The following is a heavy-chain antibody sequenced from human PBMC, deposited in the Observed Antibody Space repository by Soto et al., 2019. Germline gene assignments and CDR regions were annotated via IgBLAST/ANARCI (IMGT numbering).Heavy chain of an antibody. J-gene: IGHJ5*02. D-gene: IGHD1-7*01. CDR1: GGSFSGYY. Sequence: SETLSLTCAVYGGSFSGYYWSWIRQPPGKGLEWIGEINHSGSTNYNPSLKSRVTISVDTSKNQFSLKLSSVTAADTAVYYCAPNSITGTGLPEAKASWFDPWGQGTLVTVSS. V-gene: IGHV4-34*01. CDR3: APNSITGTGLPEAKASWFDP. CDR2: INHSGST.